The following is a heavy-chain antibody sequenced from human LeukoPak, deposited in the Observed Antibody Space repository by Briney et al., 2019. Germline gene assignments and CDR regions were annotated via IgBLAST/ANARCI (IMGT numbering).Heavy chain of an antibody. Sequence: ASVKVSFKASGYTFIGHYIYWVRQAPGQGLDWMGGINPYSGCTNYAQNFQVRVTMTRDTSISTAYMELSRLRSDDTAVYYCAREFCSGGSCYQDYWGQGTLVTVSS. CDR1: GYTFIGHY. J-gene: IGHJ4*02. CDR3: AREFCSGGSCYQDY. V-gene: IGHV1-2*02. D-gene: IGHD2-15*01. CDR2: INPYSGCT.